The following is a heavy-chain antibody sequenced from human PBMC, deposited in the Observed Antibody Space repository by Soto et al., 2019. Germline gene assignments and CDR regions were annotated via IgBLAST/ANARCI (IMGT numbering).Heavy chain of an antibody. CDR1: GFTFSSYA. D-gene: IGHD6-19*01. CDR2: ISYDGSNK. V-gene: IGHV3-30-3*01. Sequence: LRLSCAASGFTFSSYAMHWVRQAPGKGLEWVAVISYDGSNKYYADSVKGRFTISRDNSKNTLYLQMNSLRAEDTAVYYCARAIAVAGTNYYYGMDVWGQGTTVTVSS. CDR3: ARAIAVAGTNYYYGMDV. J-gene: IGHJ6*02.